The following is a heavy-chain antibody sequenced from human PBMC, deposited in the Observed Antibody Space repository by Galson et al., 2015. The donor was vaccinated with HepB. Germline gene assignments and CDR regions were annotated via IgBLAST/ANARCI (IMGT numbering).Heavy chain of an antibody. D-gene: IGHD6-13*01. Sequence: SLRLSCAASGFTFSTYSMNWVRQAPGKGLEWVSSISSSSSYIYYADSVRGRFYISRDNSKNTLRLHVNSLRAEDTAIYYCAKGGIGTAAGGFDYWGQGTLVTASS. CDR2: ISSSSSYI. J-gene: IGHJ4*02. CDR1: GFTFSTYS. V-gene: IGHV3-21*04. CDR3: AKGGIGTAAGGFDY.